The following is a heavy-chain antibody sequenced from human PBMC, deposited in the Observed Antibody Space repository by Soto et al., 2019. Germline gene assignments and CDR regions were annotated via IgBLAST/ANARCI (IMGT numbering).Heavy chain of an antibody. CDR3: ARRDSGRPLDV. CDR2: TDYIGTA. J-gene: IGHJ3*01. D-gene: IGHD1-26*01. CDR1: GASTSGNIYY. Sequence: QPQLQESGPGLVKPSETLSLTCSVSGASTSGNIYYWGWVRQPPGKGLEWIGNTDYIGTAYYNPSLKSRVTISIDTSKNQFSLKLISVTAADTAVYYCARRDSGRPLDVWGQGTMVTVSS. V-gene: IGHV4-39*01.